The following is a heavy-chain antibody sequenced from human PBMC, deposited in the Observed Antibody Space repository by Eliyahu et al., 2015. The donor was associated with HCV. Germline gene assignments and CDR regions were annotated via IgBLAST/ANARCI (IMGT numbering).Heavy chain of an antibody. CDR2: IYYCGGS. J-gene: IGHJ6*02. V-gene: IGHV4-59*01. CDR3: ARVNSLRMSLYYYYGMDV. CDR1: GGSISSYY. D-gene: IGHD2-21*01. Sequence: QVQLQESGPGLVKPSETLSLTCTVSGGSISSYYWSWIRQPPGKGLEWIGYIYYCGGSNYNNSLKSRVTISVDTSKNQFSLKLSSVTAADTAVYYCARVNSLRMSLYYYYGMDVWGQGTTVTVSS.